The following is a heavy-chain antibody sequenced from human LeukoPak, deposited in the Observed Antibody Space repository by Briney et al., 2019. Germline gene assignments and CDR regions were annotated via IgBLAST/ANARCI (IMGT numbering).Heavy chain of an antibody. CDR1: EFTFSSYE. D-gene: IGHD3-10*01. CDR3: ARDGGFGFLAAFDI. Sequence: GGSLRLSCAAFEFTFSSYEMNWVRQAPGKGLEWVSSISSSSSYIYYADSVKGRFTISRDNAKNSLYLQMNSLRDEDTALYYCARDGGFGFLAAFDIWGQGTMVTVSS. CDR2: ISSSSSYI. J-gene: IGHJ3*02. V-gene: IGHV3-21*01.